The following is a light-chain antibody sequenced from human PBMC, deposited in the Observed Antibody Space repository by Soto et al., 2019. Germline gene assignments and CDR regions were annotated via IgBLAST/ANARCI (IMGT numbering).Light chain of an antibody. CDR3: QQNYNTPWT. CDR2: GAS. J-gene: IGKJ1*01. Sequence: DIQMTQSPSSLSASVGDRVAITCRASQSISTYVNWYQQKPGKASNFLIYGASSLQSGVPSRFSGSGSGTDFTLTISSLQPEDFATYYCQQNYNTPWTFGQGTKVEIK. CDR1: QSISTY. V-gene: IGKV1-39*01.